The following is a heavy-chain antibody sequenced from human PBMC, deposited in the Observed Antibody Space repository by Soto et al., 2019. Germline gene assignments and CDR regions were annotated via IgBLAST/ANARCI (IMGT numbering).Heavy chain of an antibody. J-gene: IGHJ4*02. V-gene: IGHV3-30*18. CDR2: ISYDGSNK. CDR3: AKDHAVSSGHDY. Sequence: PGGSLRLSCAASGFTFSSYGMHWVRQAPGKGLEWVAVISYDGSNKYYADSVKGRFTISRDNSKNTLYLQMNSLRAEDTAVYYCAKDHAVSSGHDYWGQGTMVTVSS. D-gene: IGHD3-22*01. CDR1: GFTFSSYG.